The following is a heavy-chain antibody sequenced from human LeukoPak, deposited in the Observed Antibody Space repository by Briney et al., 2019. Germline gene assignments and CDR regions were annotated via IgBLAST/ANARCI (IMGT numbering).Heavy chain of an antibody. V-gene: IGHV3-30-3*01. CDR2: ILYDGSNK. CDR3: ARHIVETSASDS. J-gene: IGHJ4*02. Sequence: GGSLRLSCAASGFSFSSYSMHWVRQAPGKGLEWVALILYDGSNKYYADSVKGRFTISRDNSKNTLYLQMNNLRTEDTAVYYCARHIVETSASDSWGQETLVTVSS. CDR1: GFSFSSYS. D-gene: IGHD5-12*01.